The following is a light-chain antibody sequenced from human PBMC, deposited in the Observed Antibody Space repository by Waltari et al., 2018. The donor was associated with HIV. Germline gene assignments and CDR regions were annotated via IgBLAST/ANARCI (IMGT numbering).Light chain of an antibody. Sequence: QSALTQPASVSGSPGPSITLSCTGTSSDVGSYNFLPWYQQHPGNAPKLIIYEGDKRPSGVSYRFSGSKSGSTASLTISGLQAEDEADYYCCSYAGSSTYVVFGGGTQLTVL. CDR2: EGD. CDR1: SSDVGSYNF. J-gene: IGLJ2*01. V-gene: IGLV2-23*01. CDR3: CSYAGSSTYVV.